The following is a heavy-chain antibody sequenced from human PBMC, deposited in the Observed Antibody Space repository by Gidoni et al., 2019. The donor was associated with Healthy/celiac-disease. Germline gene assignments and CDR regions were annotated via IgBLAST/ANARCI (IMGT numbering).Heavy chain of an antibody. V-gene: IGHV4-39*01. Sequence: QLQLQESGPGLVKPSEPLSLTSTVSGGSISSTSYYLGWFRQPPGKGLEWIGSIYYSGSTYYNPSLKSRVTISVDTSKNQFSLKLSSVTAADTAVYYCARIVKYPAGLMVYAIGEPNYYYYGMDVWGQGTTVTVSS. J-gene: IGHJ6*02. D-gene: IGHD2-8*01. CDR1: GGSISSTSYY. CDR2: IYYSGST. CDR3: ARIVKYPAGLMVYAIGEPNYYYYGMDV.